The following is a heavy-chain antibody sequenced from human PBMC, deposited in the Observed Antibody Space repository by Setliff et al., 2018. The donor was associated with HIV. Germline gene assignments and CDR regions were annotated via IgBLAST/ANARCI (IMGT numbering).Heavy chain of an antibody. V-gene: IGHV3-48*01. J-gene: IGHJ6*03. CDR2: ISSSSSTI. Sequence: GESLRLSCAASGFTFSSYSMNWVRQAPGKGLEWVSYISSSSSTIYYADSVKGRFTISRDNAKNSLYLQMNSLRAEDTAVYYCARDSGGWYPTGDYYYYYMDVWGKGTTVTVSS. CDR1: GFTFSSYS. CDR3: ARDSGGWYPTGDYYYYYMDV. D-gene: IGHD6-19*01.